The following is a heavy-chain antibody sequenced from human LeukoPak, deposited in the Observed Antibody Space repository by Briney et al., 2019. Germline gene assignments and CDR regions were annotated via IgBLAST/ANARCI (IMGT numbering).Heavy chain of an antibody. J-gene: IGHJ4*02. CDR3: ASSGNWNSSPSG. Sequence: GGSLRLSCAASGFTVSSNYMSWVRQAPGKGLEWVSVIYSGGSTYYADSVKGRFTISRDNSKNTLYLQMNSLRAEDTAVYYCASSGNWNSSPSGWGQGTLVTVSS. V-gene: IGHV3-53*05. CDR2: IYSGGST. D-gene: IGHD1-1*01. CDR1: GFTVSSNY.